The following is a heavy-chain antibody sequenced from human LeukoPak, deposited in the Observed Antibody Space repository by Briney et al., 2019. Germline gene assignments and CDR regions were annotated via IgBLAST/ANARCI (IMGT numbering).Heavy chain of an antibody. Sequence: SETLSLTCTVSGGSISNYYWNWIRQPPGKGLEWIGYIYYSGSTNYNPSLKSRVTISVDTSKNQFSLKLSSVTAADTAVYFCAREAYSLDYWGQGTLVTVSS. CDR3: AREAYSLDY. D-gene: IGHD2-15*01. CDR2: IYYSGST. CDR1: GGSISNYY. J-gene: IGHJ4*02. V-gene: IGHV4-59*12.